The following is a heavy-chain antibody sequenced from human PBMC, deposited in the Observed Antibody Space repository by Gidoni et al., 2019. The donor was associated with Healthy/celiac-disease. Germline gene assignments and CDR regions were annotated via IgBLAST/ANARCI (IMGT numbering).Heavy chain of an antibody. CDR1: GCTVEDYA. CDR3: AKAPGYSSGPYYFDY. CDR2: ISWNSGSI. Sequence: EVQLVESGGGLVQPGRSLRLSCAASGCTVEDYAMHCVRPAPGKGLAWVSGISWNSGSIGYADSVKGRFTISRDNAKNSLYLQMNSLRAEDTALYYCAKAPGYSSGPYYFDYWGQGTLVTVSS. J-gene: IGHJ4*02. V-gene: IGHV3-9*01. D-gene: IGHD6-19*01.